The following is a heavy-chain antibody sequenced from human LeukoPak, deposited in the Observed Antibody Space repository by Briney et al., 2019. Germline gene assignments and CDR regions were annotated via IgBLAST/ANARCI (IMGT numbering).Heavy chain of an antibody. V-gene: IGHV5-51*01. Sequence: GESLKISCKGSGYSCTSYWIGWVRQMPGKGLEWMGIIYPGDSDTRYSPSFQGQVAISADKSISTAYLQWSSLKASDTAMYYCARILSGSSWYGLGYFGYWGQGTLVTVSS. J-gene: IGHJ4*02. CDR2: IYPGDSDT. D-gene: IGHD6-13*01. CDR1: GYSCTSYW. CDR3: ARILSGSSWYGLGYFGY.